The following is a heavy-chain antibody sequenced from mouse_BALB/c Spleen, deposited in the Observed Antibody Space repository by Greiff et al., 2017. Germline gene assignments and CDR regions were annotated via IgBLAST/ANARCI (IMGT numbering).Heavy chain of an antibody. D-gene: IGHD2-3*01. Sequence: EVKLMESGGGLVKPGGSLKLSCAASGFAFSSYDMSWVRQTPEKRLEWVAYISSGGGSTYYPDTVKGRFTISRDNAKNTLYLQMSSLKSEDTAMYYCARHTYDGFDYWGQGTTLTVSS. V-gene: IGHV5-12-1*01. CDR3: ARHTYDGFDY. CDR1: GFAFSSYD. CDR2: ISSGGGST. J-gene: IGHJ2*01.